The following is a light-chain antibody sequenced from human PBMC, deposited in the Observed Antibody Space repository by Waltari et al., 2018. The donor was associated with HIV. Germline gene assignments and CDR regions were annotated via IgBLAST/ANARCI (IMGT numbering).Light chain of an antibody. CDR3: SAWDNRVRAVV. CDR2: RKT. CDR1: YYNVGNLG. J-gene: IGLJ2*01. V-gene: IGLV10-54*01. Sequence: QAGLTQPRSLSKDLGQTATLTCNGNYYNVGNLGAVWLQQRQGHPPKLLSFRKTTRPSGISDRTSASMSGNTASLTITGLQAQDEGVYYCSAWDNRVRAVVLGGGTKLTVL.